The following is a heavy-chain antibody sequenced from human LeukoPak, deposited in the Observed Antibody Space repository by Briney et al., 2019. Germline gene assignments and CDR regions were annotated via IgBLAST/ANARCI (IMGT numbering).Heavy chain of an antibody. D-gene: IGHD5-18*01. CDR1: GFTFSSYA. J-gene: IGHJ4*02. CDR3: AKGGYSYGYFDY. CDR2: ISGSGGST. V-gene: IGHV3-23*01. Sequence: GGSLRLSCAASGFTFSSYAMSWVRQAPGKGXXXVSAISGSGGSTYYADSVKGRFTISRDNSKNTLYLQMNSLRAEDTAVYYCAKGGYSYGYFDYWGQGTLVTVSS.